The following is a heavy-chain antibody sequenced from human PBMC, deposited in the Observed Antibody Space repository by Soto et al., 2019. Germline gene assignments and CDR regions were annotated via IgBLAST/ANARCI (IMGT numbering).Heavy chain of an antibody. D-gene: IGHD3-3*01. V-gene: IGHV3-64*01. J-gene: IGHJ4*02. CDR1: GFTFSSYA. CDR2: ISSNGGST. CDR3: ARVPPIYDFWSGYLEY. Sequence: EVQLVESGGGLVQPGGSLRLSCAASGFTFSSYAMHWVRQAPGKGLEYVSAISSNGGSTYYANSVKGRFTISRDNSKNTLYLQMGSLRAEDMAVYYCARVPPIYDFWSGYLEYWGQGTLVTVSS.